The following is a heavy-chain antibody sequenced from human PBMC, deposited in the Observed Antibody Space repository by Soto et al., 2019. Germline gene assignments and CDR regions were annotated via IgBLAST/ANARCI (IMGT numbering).Heavy chain of an antibody. CDR1: GYTLTELS. J-gene: IGHJ5*02. V-gene: IGHV1-24*01. CDR3: ATDLPPEKMNNH. Sequence: ASVKVSCKVSGYTLTELSMHWVRQAPGKGLEWMGGFDPEDGETIYAQKFQGRVTMTEDTSTDTAYMELSSLRSEDTAVYYCATDLPPEKMNNHWGQGTLVTVSS. CDR2: FDPEDGET.